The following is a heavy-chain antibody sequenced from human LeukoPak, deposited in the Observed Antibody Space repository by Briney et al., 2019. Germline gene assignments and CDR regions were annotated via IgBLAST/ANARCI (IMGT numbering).Heavy chain of an antibody. CDR3: TTDPRNGYYFDY. Sequence: GGSLRLSCAASGFTFTNAWMSRVRQAPGKGLEWLGRIKSKTDGGTTDYPAPVKGRFTISRDDSRNTLYLQMNSLKTEDTAVYYCTTDPRNGYYFDYWGQGTLVTVSS. D-gene: IGHD1-1*01. CDR1: GFTFTNAW. J-gene: IGHJ4*02. V-gene: IGHV3-15*01. CDR2: IKSKTDGGTT.